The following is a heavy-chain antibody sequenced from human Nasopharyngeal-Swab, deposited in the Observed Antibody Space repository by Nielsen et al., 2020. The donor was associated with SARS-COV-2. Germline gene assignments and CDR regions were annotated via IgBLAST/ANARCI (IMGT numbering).Heavy chain of an antibody. CDR2: IKQDGSET. V-gene: IGHV3-7*01. D-gene: IGHD2-2*01. Sequence: GESLKISCAASGFTFSSYWMSWVRQAPGKGLEWVANIKQDGSETYYVDSVKGRFTISRDNAKNSLYLQMNSLRAEDTAVYYCARQVPAMDVWGQGTTVTVSS. CDR1: GFTFSSYW. CDR3: ARQVPAMDV. J-gene: IGHJ6*02.